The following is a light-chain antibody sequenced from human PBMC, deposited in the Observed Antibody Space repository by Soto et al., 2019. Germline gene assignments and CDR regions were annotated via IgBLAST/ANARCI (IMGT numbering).Light chain of an antibody. Sequence: DIQMTQSPSSLSASVGDRVTITCRASQDISVYLAWYQQKPGKVPKLLIYSASTLQSGVPSRFSGSGSGTDFTLTISSLQPEYVATYYCQKFNTAPLTFGQGTRLEIK. V-gene: IGKV1-27*01. CDR3: QKFNTAPLT. J-gene: IGKJ5*01. CDR1: QDISVY. CDR2: SAS.